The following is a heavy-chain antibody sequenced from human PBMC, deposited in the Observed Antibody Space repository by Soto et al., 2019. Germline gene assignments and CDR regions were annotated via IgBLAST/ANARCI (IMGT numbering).Heavy chain of an antibody. CDR2: MNPNSGNP. Sequence: VPVKVSCKASGYTFTSYDINWLRQATGQGLDWTGWMNPNSGNPGYAQKFQGRVTMTRNTSISTAYMELSSLRSEAKAVYYCARVWAPSAFGNRSYYYYCMDVWGKVRTVTVAS. CDR1: GYTFTSYD. D-gene: IGHD3-3*01. CDR3: ARVWAPSAFGNRSYYYYCMDV. J-gene: IGHJ6*03. V-gene: IGHV1-8*01.